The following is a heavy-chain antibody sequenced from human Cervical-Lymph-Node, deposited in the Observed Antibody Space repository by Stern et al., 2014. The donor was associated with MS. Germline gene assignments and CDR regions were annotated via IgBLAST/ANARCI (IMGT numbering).Heavy chain of an antibody. D-gene: IGHD3-10*01. CDR2: IIPIVGPA. CDR1: GGTFNIYA. V-gene: IGHV1-69*06. J-gene: IGHJ3*02. Sequence: QVQLVQSGAEVKQPDSSVKVSCKASGGTFNIYAISWVRQAPGQGLEWMGGIIPIVGPANYDQKSQGRVTIIADKSINTVYMEVKRLRSEDTAVYYCARDQRHSGSGNFAFDIWGQGTMVTVSS. CDR3: ARDQRHSGSGNFAFDI.